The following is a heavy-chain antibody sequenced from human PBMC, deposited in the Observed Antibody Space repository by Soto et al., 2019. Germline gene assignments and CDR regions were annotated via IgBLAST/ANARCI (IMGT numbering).Heavy chain of an antibody. V-gene: IGHV3-30-3*01. D-gene: IGHD5-18*01. J-gene: IGHJ6*02. CDR1: GFTFSSYA. CDR3: AREGYSYASLLTRPYYYYYYGMDV. Sequence: GGSLRLSCAASGFTFSSYAMHWVRQAPGKGLEWVAVISYDGSNKCYADSVKGRFTISRDNSKNTLYLQMNSLRAEDTAVYYCAREGYSYASLLTRPYYYYYYGMDVWGQGTTVTVSS. CDR2: ISYDGSNK.